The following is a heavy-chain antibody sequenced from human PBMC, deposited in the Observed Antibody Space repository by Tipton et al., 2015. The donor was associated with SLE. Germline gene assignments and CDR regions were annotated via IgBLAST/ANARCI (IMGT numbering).Heavy chain of an antibody. V-gene: IGHV4-61*02. CDR3: ARGWWFDP. CDR1: GGSVSSTTYY. J-gene: IGHJ5*02. Sequence: TLSLTCTVSGGSVSSTTYYWSWIRQPAGKGLEWIGRIYTSGSTSYNPSLKSRVTISVNTSKNQFSLKLSSVTAADTAVYYCARGWWFDPWGQGTLVTVSS. CDR2: IYTSGST. D-gene: IGHD6-19*01.